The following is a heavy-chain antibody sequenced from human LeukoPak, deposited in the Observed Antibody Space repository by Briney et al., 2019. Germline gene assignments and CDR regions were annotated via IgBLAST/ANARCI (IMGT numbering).Heavy chain of an antibody. CDR3: ARCLIGLPLPDY. V-gene: IGHV3-53*01. CDR1: GFTVSGDY. Sequence: GGSLRLSCAVSGFTVSGDYMSWVRQAPGKGLEWVSVIYSGGSTYYADSVKGRFTISRDNAKNSLYLQMNSLRAEDTAVYYCARCLIGLPLPDYWGQGTLVTVSS. CDR2: IYSGGST. D-gene: IGHD2/OR15-2a*01. J-gene: IGHJ4*02.